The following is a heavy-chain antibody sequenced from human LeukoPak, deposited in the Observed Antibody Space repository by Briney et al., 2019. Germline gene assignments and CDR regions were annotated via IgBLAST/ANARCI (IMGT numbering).Heavy chain of an antibody. CDR3: ARGMVLLWALDY. CDR2: MNPNSGNT. V-gene: IGHV1-8*01. Sequence: ASVKVSCKASGYTFTSYDINWVRQATGQGLEWMGWMNPNSGNTGYAQKFQGRVTMTRNTSISTAYMELSSLRSEDTAAYYCARGMVLLWALDYWGQGTLVTVSS. D-gene: IGHD3-10*01. CDR1: GYTFTSYD. J-gene: IGHJ4*02.